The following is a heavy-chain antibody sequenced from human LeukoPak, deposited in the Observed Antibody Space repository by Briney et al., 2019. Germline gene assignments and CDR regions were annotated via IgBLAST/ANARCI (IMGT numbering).Heavy chain of an antibody. CDR3: ARDLSGIAGYTYGRGIDY. Sequence: GGSLRLSCAASGFTFSSYGMSWVRQAPGKGLERVSAISGSGGSTYYADSVKGRFTISRDNSKNTLYLQMNSLRAEDTAVYYCARDLSGIAGYTYGRGIDYWGQGTLVTVSS. D-gene: IGHD5-18*01. CDR1: GFTFSSYG. CDR2: ISGSGGST. V-gene: IGHV3-23*01. J-gene: IGHJ4*02.